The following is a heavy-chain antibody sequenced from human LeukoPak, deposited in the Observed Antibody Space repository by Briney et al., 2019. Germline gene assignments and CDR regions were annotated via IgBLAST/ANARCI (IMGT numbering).Heavy chain of an antibody. CDR3: ARIMNYGAYLYYGLDV. V-gene: IGHV4-59*01. CDR2: IYHTGSS. Sequence: SETLSLTCTVSGASISGYYWSWIRQPPGKGLEWIGYIYHTGSSNYNPSLKSRVTLSLDTSRKQFSLKLSSVTAADTAVYYCARIMNYGAYLYYGLDVWGQGTTVTVSS. CDR1: GASISGYY. J-gene: IGHJ6*02. D-gene: IGHD4-17*01.